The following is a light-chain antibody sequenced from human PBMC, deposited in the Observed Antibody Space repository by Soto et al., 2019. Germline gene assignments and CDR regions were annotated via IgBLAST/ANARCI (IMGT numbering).Light chain of an antibody. J-gene: IGKJ1*01. CDR1: QSVRSY. V-gene: IGKV3-11*01. CDR2: DAS. Sequence: EIVLTQSPGTLSLSPGERATLACRASQSVRSYLAWYQQNPGQAPRLLIYDASNRATGIPARFSGSGSGTDFTLTISSLEPEDFAVYYCQQRNNWTFGQGTKVDIK. CDR3: QQRNNWT.